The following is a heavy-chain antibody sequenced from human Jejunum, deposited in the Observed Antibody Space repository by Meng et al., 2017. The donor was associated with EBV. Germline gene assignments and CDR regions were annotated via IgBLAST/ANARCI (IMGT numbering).Heavy chain of an antibody. V-gene: IGHV4-4*02. D-gene: IGHD3-16*01. J-gene: IGHJ4*01. CDR2: IHHSGCT. CDR3: THYIWGTHPDGVY. CDR1: GGSICSNNR. Sequence: VQLEGAGPGLGRPSGTLSLTSAVSGGSICSNNRWSWVRQPPGKGLEWIGEIHHSGCTNYNPTLKSRVNMSVDNPKKDFSLKLGSVTAADTAGYYCTHYIWGTHPDGVYWRHGTLVTVSS.